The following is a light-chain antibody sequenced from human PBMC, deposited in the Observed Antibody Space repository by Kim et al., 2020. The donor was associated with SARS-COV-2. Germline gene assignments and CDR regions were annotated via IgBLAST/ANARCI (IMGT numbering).Light chain of an antibody. V-gene: IGKV1-33*01. J-gene: IGKJ4*01. CDR1: QDISNY. CDR3: QQYDNLPPLT. CDR2: DAS. Sequence: DIQMTQSPSSLSASVGDRVTITCQASQDISNYLNWYQQKPGKAPKLLIYDASNLETGVPSRFSGSGSATDFTFTISSLQPEDIATYYCQQYDNLPPLTFGGGTKVDIK.